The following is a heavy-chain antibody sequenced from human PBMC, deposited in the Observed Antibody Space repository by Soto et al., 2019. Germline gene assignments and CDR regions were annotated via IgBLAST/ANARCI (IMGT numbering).Heavy chain of an antibody. D-gene: IGHD3-16*01. CDR3: TRRYDWNDNYFHP. Sequence: SETLSLTCTVSGASISVHSYYWTWIRQPPGKGLEWIGSSYYSGTTYFNPSLKGRATISVDTSKNQFSLRLTSVTAADTAIYYCTRRYDWNDNYFHPWAPGALVT. V-gene: IGHV4-39*01. CDR2: SYYSGTT. J-gene: IGHJ5*02. CDR1: GASISVHSYY.